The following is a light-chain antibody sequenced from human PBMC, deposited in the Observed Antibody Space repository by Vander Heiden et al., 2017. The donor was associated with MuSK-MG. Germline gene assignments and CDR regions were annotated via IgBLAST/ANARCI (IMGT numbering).Light chain of an antibody. Sequence: QSALTQPASVSGSPGQSITISCPGTSSDVGGYNYVSWYHHHPGKAPKLMIYDVSNRPSGVSNRFSGSKSGNTASLTISGLQAEDEADYYCSSYTSSSTVVFGGGTKLTVL. CDR1: SSDVGGYNY. CDR2: DVS. J-gene: IGLJ2*01. V-gene: IGLV2-14*03. CDR3: SSYTSSSTVV.